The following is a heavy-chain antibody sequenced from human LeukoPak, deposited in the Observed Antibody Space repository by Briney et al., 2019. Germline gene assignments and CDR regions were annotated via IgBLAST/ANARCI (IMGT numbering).Heavy chain of an antibody. J-gene: IGHJ4*02. V-gene: IGHV3-48*04. Sequence: GGSLRLSCVASGISISKYSMNWVRQAPGKGLQLVSYISSNSRTTYYADSVKGRFTISRDNARNSVYLQMNSLRAEDTALYYCALGWCAIDYWGQGTLVTVSS. CDR3: ALGWCAIDY. CDR2: ISSNSRTT. D-gene: IGHD6-19*01. CDR1: GISISKYS.